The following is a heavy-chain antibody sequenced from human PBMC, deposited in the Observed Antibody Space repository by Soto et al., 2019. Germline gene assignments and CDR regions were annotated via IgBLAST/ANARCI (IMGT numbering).Heavy chain of an antibody. J-gene: IGHJ3*02. CDR1: GFTFSSDW. Sequence: EVRLVESGGGLVQPGGSLRLSCAASGFTFSSDWMTWGRQAPGKGLEWVANISKDGSRTSYLDSVRGRFTISRDNAQSSLYLQMDRLRAEATALYYGAREVSPGTSSFYFDGFDIWGQGTMVTVSS. D-gene: IGHD6-13*01. CDR3: AREVSPGTSSFYFDGFDI. V-gene: IGHV3-7*05. CDR2: ISKDGSRT.